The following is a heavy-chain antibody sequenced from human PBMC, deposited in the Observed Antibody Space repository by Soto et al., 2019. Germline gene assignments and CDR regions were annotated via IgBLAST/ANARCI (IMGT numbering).Heavy chain of an antibody. CDR1: GGSISSGGYY. CDR2: IYYSGTA. CDR3: ARTRESYYDSQY. D-gene: IGHD3-10*01. J-gene: IGHJ4*02. Sequence: QVQLQESGPGLVKPSQTLSLSCTVSGGSISSGGYYWSWIRQHPGKGLEWIGYIYYSGTAYCNPTLKYRVTISVDTSKNQFSLKLSYVTAADTAIYYCARTRESYYDSQYWGQGTLVTVAS. V-gene: IGHV4-31*03.